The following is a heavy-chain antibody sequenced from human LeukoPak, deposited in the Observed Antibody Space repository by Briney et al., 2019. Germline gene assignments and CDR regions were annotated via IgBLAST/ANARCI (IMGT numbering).Heavy chain of an antibody. CDR3: IQLRYFDWFDY. V-gene: IGHV3-15*01. J-gene: IGHJ4*02. CDR1: GFTFDDYG. D-gene: IGHD3-9*01. Sequence: GGSLRLSCAASGFTFDDYGMSWVRQAPGKGLEWVGRIKSKTDGGTTDYAAPVKGRFTISRDDSKNTLYLQMNSLKTEDTAVYYCIQLRYFDWFDYWGQGTLVTVSS. CDR2: IKSKTDGGTT.